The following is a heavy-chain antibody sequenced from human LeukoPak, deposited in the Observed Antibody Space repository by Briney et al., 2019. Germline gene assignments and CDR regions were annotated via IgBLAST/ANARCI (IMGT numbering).Heavy chain of an antibody. CDR1: GYTFTSYY. CDR2: INPSGGST. D-gene: IGHD2-15*01. Sequence: GASVKVSCKASGYTFTSYYMHWVRQAPGQGLEWMGIINPSGGSTSYAQKFQGRVTMTRDTSTSTVYMELSSLRSEDAAVYYCARETIVVVVAATSGWFDPWGQGTLVTVSS. V-gene: IGHV1-46*03. J-gene: IGHJ5*02. CDR3: ARETIVVVVAATSGWFDP.